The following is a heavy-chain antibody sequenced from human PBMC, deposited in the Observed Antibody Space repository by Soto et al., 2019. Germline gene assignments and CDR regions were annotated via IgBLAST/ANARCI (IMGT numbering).Heavy chain of an antibody. CDR1: GDTFTNFG. V-gene: IGHV1-18*01. D-gene: IGHD3-10*01. J-gene: IGHJ5*02. CDR3: ARVLRGVVNWFDP. CDR2: IATYNSNK. Sequence: ASVKVSCKTSGDTFTNFGLSWVRQAPGQGLEWMGWIATYNSNKNYAQKFQGRLTLTTDTSTNTGYMELKSLEYDDTAVYYCARVLRGVVNWFDPWGQGTLVTVSS.